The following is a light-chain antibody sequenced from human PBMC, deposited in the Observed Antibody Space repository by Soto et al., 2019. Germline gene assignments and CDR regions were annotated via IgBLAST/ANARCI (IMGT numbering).Light chain of an antibody. J-gene: IGLJ1*01. CDR1: SSDVGNYNY. CDR3: SSFTTSSTYV. V-gene: IGLV2-14*01. Sequence: QSALTQPASVSGSPGQSITISCTGPSSDVGNYNYVSWYQQHPVKAPKLMIYDVSNRPSGVSNRFSGSKSGNTASLTISGLQAEDEADYYCSSFTTSSTYVFGTGTKLTVL. CDR2: DVS.